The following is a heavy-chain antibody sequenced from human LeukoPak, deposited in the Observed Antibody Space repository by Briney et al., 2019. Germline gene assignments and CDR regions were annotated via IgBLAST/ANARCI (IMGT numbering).Heavy chain of an antibody. CDR2: IYYSGST. D-gene: IGHD3-16*01. Sequence: SETLSLTCTVSGGSISSYYWSWIRQPPGKGLEWIGYIYYSGSTNYNPSLKSRVTISVDTSKNQFSLKPSSVTAADTAVYYCAGESVKIWGGGYYFDYWGQGTLVTVSS. CDR3: AGESVKIWGGGYYFDY. J-gene: IGHJ4*02. V-gene: IGHV4-59*01. CDR1: GGSISSYY.